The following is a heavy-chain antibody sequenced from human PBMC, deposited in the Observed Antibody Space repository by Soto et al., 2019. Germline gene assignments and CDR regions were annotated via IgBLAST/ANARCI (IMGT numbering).Heavy chain of an antibody. CDR1: GFTFSSFG. CDR3: ARDADWGSGGYAY. V-gene: IGHV3-33*01. Sequence: GGPLRLSCAASGFTFSSFGMHWVRQAPGKGLGWVAVIWYDGSNKYYADSVKGRFTISRDSSKNTLYLQMNSLRAEDTAVYYCARDADWGSGGYAYWGQGTLVAVAA. D-gene: IGHD3-9*01. J-gene: IGHJ4*02. CDR2: IWYDGSNK.